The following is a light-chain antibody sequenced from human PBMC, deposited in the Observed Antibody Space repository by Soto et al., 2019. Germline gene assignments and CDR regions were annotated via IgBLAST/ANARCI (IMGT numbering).Light chain of an antibody. V-gene: IGKV1-5*03. Sequence: DIQMTQSPSTLSASVGDRVSITCRASQSISRQLAWYQQKSGKAPTLVIHQASNLETGVPSRLTGSRSGTDITLTIGSLQPNEFATEYGLQYQSYWTFGQGTKVEVK. J-gene: IGKJ1*01. CDR1: QSISRQ. CDR2: QAS. CDR3: LQYQSYWT.